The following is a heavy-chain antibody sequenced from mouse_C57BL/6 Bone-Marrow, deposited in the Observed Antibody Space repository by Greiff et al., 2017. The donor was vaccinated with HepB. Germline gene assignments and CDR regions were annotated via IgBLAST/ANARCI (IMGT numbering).Heavy chain of an antibody. CDR2: ISSGSSTI. CDR3: ARSFAY. V-gene: IGHV5-17*01. Sequence: DVHLVESGGGLVKPGGSLKLSCAASGFTFSDYGMHWVRQAPEKGLEWVAYISSGSSTIYYADKVKGRFTISRDNAKNTLFLQMTSLRSEDTAMYYCARSFAYWGQGTLVTVSA. CDR1: GFTFSDYG. J-gene: IGHJ3*01.